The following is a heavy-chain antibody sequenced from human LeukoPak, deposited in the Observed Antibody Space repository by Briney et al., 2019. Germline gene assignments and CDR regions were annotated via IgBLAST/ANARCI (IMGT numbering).Heavy chain of an antibody. CDR1: GFTFKTYG. V-gene: IGHV3-30*02. D-gene: IGHD3-10*01. CDR3: AKDVLPPYYYGSGSYYQYYFDY. J-gene: IGHJ4*02. Sequence: PGGSLRLSCAASGFTFKTYGMHWVRQAPGKGLEWVAHILYDGSNDYYPDSVKARFTISRDNSKNTLYLQMNSLRAEDTAVYYCAKDVLPPYYYGSGSYYQYYFDYWGQGTLVTVSS. CDR2: ILYDGSND.